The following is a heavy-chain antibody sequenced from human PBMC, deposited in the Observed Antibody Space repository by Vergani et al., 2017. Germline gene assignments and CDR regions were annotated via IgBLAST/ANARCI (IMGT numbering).Heavy chain of an antibody. CDR3: VRDHQGPTTLDY. Sequence: QVQLVQSGAEVKKPGASVKVSCKASGFIFTDYYIHWMRQAPGQGLEWIGWINPNGDATHYAQNFRGRVTLTRDTSSTTAYMDLASLTADDTALYYCVRDHQGPTTLDYWGQGYLVTVSS. CDR2: INPNGDAT. J-gene: IGHJ4*02. D-gene: IGHD1-26*01. CDR1: GFIFTDYY. V-gene: IGHV1-2*02.